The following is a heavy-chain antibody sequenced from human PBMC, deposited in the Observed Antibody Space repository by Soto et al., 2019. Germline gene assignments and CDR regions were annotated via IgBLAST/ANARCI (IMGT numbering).Heavy chain of an antibody. CDR1: GFTFSSYA. J-gene: IGHJ4*02. CDR2: ISGSGGST. Sequence: EVQLLESGGGLVQPGGSLRLSCAASGFTFSSYAMSWVRQAPGKGLEWVSAISGSGGSTYYADSVKGRFTISRDNSNNTLYLHMNSLSAEDTAVYYCANVPHRSIWSPDVGDYWGQGTLVTVSS. CDR3: ANVPHRSIWSPDVGDY. V-gene: IGHV3-23*01. D-gene: IGHD6-13*01.